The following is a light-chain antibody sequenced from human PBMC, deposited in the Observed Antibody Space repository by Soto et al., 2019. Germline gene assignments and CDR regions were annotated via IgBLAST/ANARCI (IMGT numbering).Light chain of an antibody. CDR2: AAS. Sequence: DIQMTQSPSSLSASVGDRVTLTFRASHVISNNVGWYQQKPGKAPERLIFAASNLEGGVPSRFSGSGSATEFTLTIICLQPEDFATYYCVKHNTYPYTFGQGTKLEI. CDR3: VKHNTYPYT. V-gene: IGKV1-17*01. CDR1: HVISNN. J-gene: IGKJ2*01.